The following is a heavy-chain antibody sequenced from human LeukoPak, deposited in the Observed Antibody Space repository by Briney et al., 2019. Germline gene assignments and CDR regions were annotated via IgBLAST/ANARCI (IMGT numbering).Heavy chain of an antibody. D-gene: IGHD3-10*01. Sequence: LGGSLRLSCAASGFTVSSNYMSWVRQAPGKGLEWVSIIYSGGNTYYADSVKGRFTISRDNSKNTLYLQMNSLRAEDTAVYYCARDMTPPVRFDFWGQGTLVTVSS. CDR2: IYSGGNT. CDR1: GFTVSSNY. J-gene: IGHJ4*02. CDR3: ARDMTPPVRFDF. V-gene: IGHV3-53*01.